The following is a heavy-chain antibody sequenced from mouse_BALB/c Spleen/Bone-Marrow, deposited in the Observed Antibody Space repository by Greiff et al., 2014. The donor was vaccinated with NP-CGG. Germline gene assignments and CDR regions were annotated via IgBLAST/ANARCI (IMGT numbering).Heavy chain of an antibody. V-gene: IGHV1-9*01. Sequence: QVQLQQSGAELMKPGASVKISCKTSGYTFSSYWIEWVKQRPGHGLEWIGEILPGSGSTNSNAKFKGKATFTADTSSNTAYMQLSSLTSEDSAVYYCARELGLRLAYWGQGTLVTVSA. CDR3: ARELGLRLAY. CDR1: GYTFSSYW. CDR2: ILPGSGST. D-gene: IGHD3-1*01. J-gene: IGHJ3*01.